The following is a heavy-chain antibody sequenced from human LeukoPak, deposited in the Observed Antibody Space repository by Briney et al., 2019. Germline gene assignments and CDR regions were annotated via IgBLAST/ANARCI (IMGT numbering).Heavy chain of an antibody. V-gene: IGHV4-34*01. CDR2: INHSGST. CDR1: GGSFSGYY. Sequence: SETLSLTCAVYGGSFSGYYWSWIRQPPGKGLEWIGEINHSGSTNYIPSLKSRVTISVDTSKNQFSLKLSSVTAADTAVYYCARGRFDYSSSWYSWYYFDYWGQGTLVTVSS. D-gene: IGHD6-13*01. CDR3: ARGRFDYSSSWYSWYYFDY. J-gene: IGHJ4*02.